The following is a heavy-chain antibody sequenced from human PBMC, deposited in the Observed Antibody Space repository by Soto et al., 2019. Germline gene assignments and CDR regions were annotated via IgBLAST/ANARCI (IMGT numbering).Heavy chain of an antibody. J-gene: IGHJ4*02. V-gene: IGHV3-48*02. CDR1: GFRFSIYS. CDR3: ARSVEGHFDY. Sequence: EVQLVESGGNLVQPGGSLRLSCAASGFRFSIYSMNWVRQAPGKGLEWSAYITSDTKTIKYADSVRGRFTISRDNGKNSVYLQMNSLRDEDTAVYYCARSVEGHFDYWGQGPVVTVSA. CDR2: ITSDTKTI. D-gene: IGHD6-19*01.